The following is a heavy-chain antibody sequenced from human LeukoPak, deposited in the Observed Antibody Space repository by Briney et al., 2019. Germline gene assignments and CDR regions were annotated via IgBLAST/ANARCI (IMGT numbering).Heavy chain of an antibody. CDR2: ISPSGGIT. CDR1: GFTFSSHG. V-gene: IGHV3-23*01. D-gene: IGHD2-8*01. J-gene: IGHJ4*02. CDR3: AEGPMARFDY. Sequence: QSGGSLRLSCAASGFTFSSHGMNWVRQAPGKGLEWVSGISPSGGITYYTDSVKGRFTISRDNSKNTVSLQMNSLRAEDTAIYYCAEGPMARFDYWGQGTLVTVSS.